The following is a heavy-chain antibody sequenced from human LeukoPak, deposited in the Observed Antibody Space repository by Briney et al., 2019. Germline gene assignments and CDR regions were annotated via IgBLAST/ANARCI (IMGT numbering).Heavy chain of an antibody. CDR2: IWYNGSNK. CDR3: AKDKGGGCFDY. CDR1: GFTFRSYG. Sequence: GRSLRLSCAASGFTFRSYGMHWVRQAPGKVLEWVAVIWYNGSNKYYADSVKGRFTISRDNSKNTLYLRMNSLRAEDTAVYYCAKDKGGGCFDYWGQGTLVTVSS. D-gene: IGHD6-19*01. V-gene: IGHV3-33*06. J-gene: IGHJ4*02.